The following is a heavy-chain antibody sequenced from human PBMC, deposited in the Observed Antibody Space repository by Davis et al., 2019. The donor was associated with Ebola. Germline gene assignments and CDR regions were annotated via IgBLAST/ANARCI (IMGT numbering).Heavy chain of an antibody. Sequence: GGPLRPSCAAPGFTFISYGMHWVRQAPGKGLEWVAVIWYDGSNKYYADSVKCRFTISRDNSKNTLYLQMNSLRAEYPSVYYCAREVKGGMDVWGQGTTVTVSS. CDR3: AREVKGGMDV. CDR1: GFTFISYG. CDR2: IWYDGSNK. D-gene: IGHD2-21*01. J-gene: IGHJ6*02. V-gene: IGHV3-33*01.